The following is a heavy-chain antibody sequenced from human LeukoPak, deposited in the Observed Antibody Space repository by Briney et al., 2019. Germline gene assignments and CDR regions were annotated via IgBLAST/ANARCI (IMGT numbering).Heavy chain of an antibody. CDR1: GGSISSSSYY. CDR3: ARLVILAALR. Sequence: SETLSLTCTVSGGSISSSSYYWGWIRQPPGKGLEWIGSIYYSGSTYYNPSLKSRVTISVDTSKNQFSLKLSSVTAADTAVYYCARLVILAALRWGQGTLVTVSS. CDR2: IYYSGST. J-gene: IGHJ4*02. D-gene: IGHD6-13*01. V-gene: IGHV4-39*01.